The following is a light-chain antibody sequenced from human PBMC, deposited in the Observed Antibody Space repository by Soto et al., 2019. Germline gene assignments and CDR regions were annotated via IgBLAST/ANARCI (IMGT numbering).Light chain of an antibody. CDR3: AAWADSLSGWV. CDR2: RNN. CDR1: SSNIVSNY. J-gene: IGLJ3*02. V-gene: IGLV1-47*01. Sequence: QSVLTQPPSASGTPGQRVTISCSGSSSNIVSNYVYWYQQLPGTAPKLLIYRNNQRPSGVTDRFSGSKSGTSASLAISGLRSEDEADYDCAAWADSLSGWVFGGGTKRTVL.